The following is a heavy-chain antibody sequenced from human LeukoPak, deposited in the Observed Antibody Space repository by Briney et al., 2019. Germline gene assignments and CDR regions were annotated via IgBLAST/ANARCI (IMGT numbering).Heavy chain of an antibody. Sequence: GGSLRLSCAASGFTFSSYWMSWVRQAPGKGREGVANIKQDGSEKYYVDSVKGRFTISRDNAKNSLYLQMNSLRAEDTAVYYCARGLGYGDYAYLFDYWGQGTLVTVSS. CDR1: GFTFSSYW. V-gene: IGHV3-7*01. J-gene: IGHJ4*02. D-gene: IGHD4-17*01. CDR2: IKQDGSEK. CDR3: ARGLGYGDYAYLFDY.